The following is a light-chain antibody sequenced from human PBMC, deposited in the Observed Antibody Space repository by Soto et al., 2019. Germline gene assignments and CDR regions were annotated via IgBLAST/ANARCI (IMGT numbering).Light chain of an antibody. CDR3: LQGTHLPPWT. J-gene: IGKJ1*01. V-gene: IGKV2-30*01. Sequence: DVVMTQSPLSLSVTLGQSASISCRSSQSLVSSDGDAYLNWFHQRPGQSPRRLMYKVSDRDSGVPDRFGGNGSGTYFTLTINKVEAEDIGVYYCLQGTHLPPWTFGQGTKVDIK. CDR1: QSLVSSDGDAY. CDR2: KVS.